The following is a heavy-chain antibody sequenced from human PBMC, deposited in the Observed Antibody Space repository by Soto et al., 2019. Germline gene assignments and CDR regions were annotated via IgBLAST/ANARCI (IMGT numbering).Heavy chain of an antibody. Sequence: VQLVESGGGLVQPGRSLRLSCAASGFTFDDYAMHWVRRVPGKGLEWVSSISWNSNIIGYADSVKGRFTISRDNAKNSLYLQMNSLRPEDTALYYCAKGGPDGFCSGGRCYFDYWGQGTLVTVCS. V-gene: IGHV3-9*01. CDR3: AKGGPDGFCSGGRCYFDY. J-gene: IGHJ4*02. D-gene: IGHD2-15*01. CDR2: ISWNSNII. CDR1: GFTFDDYA.